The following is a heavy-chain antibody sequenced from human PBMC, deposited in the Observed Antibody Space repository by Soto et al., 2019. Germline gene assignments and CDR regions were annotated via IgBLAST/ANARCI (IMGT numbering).Heavy chain of an antibody. CDR1: GGSISSYY. Sequence: PSETLSLTCTVSGGSISSYYWSWIRQPPGKGLEWIGYIYYSGSTNYNPSLKGRVTISVDTSKNQFSLKLSSVTAADTAVYYCARARHDSSGYYPLGVYYYYGMDVWGQGTTVTVSS. CDR3: ARARHDSSGYYPLGVYYYYGMDV. D-gene: IGHD3-22*01. CDR2: IYYSGST. J-gene: IGHJ6*02. V-gene: IGHV4-59*01.